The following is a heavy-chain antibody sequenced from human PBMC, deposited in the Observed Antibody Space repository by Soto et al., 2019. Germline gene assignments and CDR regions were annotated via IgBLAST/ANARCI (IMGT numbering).Heavy chain of an antibody. CDR1: GYTFTSYG. CDR3: ASNTAMGNYFDY. D-gene: IGHD5-18*01. J-gene: IGHJ4*02. CDR2: ISAYNGNT. V-gene: IGHV1-18*01. Sequence: ASVKVSCKASGYTFTSYGISWVRQAPGQGLEWMGWISAYNGNTNYAQKLQGRVTMTTDTSTSTAYMELRSLRSDDTAVYYCASNTAMGNYFDYWGQGTLVTVSS.